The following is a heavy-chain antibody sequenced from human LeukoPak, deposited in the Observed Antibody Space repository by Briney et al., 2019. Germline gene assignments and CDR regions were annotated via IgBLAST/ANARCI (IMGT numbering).Heavy chain of an antibody. CDR1: GFTVSSNY. CDR3: ARQHCGGDCSMGSHYFQH. CDR2: IYSGGST. J-gene: IGHJ1*01. Sequence: GGSLRLSCAASGFTVSSNYMSWVRQAPGKGLEWVSVIYSGGSTYYADSVKGRFTISRDNSKNTLYLQMNSLRAEDTAVYYCARQHCGGDCSMGSHYFQHWGQGTLVTVSS. V-gene: IGHV3-66*04. D-gene: IGHD2-21*02.